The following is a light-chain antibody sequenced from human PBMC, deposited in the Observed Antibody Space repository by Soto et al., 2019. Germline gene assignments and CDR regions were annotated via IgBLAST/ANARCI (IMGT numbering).Light chain of an antibody. CDR2: AAS. V-gene: IGKV1-39*01. J-gene: IGKJ1*01. CDR3: QQYNSYS. CDR1: ETISRS. Sequence: DIQMTQSPSSLSASVGDRVTITCRASETISRSLNWFQQKPGKAPKLLIYAASILQNEVPSRFSGSGSGTDFTLSISSLQPGDFATYYCQQYNSYSFGQGSRVEIK.